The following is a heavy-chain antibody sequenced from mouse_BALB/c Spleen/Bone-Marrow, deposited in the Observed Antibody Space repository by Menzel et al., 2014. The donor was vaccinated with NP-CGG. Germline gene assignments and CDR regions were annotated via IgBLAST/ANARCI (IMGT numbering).Heavy chain of an antibody. CDR1: GFDFRRYW. Sequence: EVKLQESGGGLVQPGGSLKLSCAASGFDFRRYWMSWVRQAPGKGLEWIGEINPESSTINYTPSLKGKFIIPRDNAKNTLYLQMSKVRSEDTALYYCARLGYYGYFVDWGQGTTLTVSS. V-gene: IGHV4-1*02. CDR2: INPESSTI. CDR3: ARLGYYGYFVD. J-gene: IGHJ2*01. D-gene: IGHD1-1*01.